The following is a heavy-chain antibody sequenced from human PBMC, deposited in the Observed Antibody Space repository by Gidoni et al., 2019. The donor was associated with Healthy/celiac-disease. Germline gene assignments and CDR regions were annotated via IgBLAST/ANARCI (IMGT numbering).Heavy chain of an antibody. V-gene: IGHV1-3*01. CDR3: ARSPNYYGSGSYYKGWFDP. CDR2: INAGNGNT. J-gene: IGHJ5*02. Sequence: QVQLVQSGAEVKKPGASVKVSCKASGYTFPSYAIHWVRQAPGQRLEWMGWINAGNGNTKYSQKFQGRVTITRDTSASTAYMELSSLRSEDTAVYYCARSPNYYGSGSYYKGWFDPWGQGTLVTVSS. D-gene: IGHD3-10*01. CDR1: GYTFPSYA.